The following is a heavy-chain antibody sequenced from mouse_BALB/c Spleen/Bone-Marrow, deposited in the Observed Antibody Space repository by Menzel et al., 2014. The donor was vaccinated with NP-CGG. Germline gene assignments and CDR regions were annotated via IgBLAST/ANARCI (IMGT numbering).Heavy chain of an antibody. CDR2: ISSGGSYS. J-gene: IGHJ3*01. Sequence: EVMLAESGGGLVRPGGSLKVSCAASGFTFSSYAMSWVRQSPEKRLEWVAEISSGGSYSYYPDTVTGRFTISRDNAKNTLNLEMSSLRSEDTAMYYCVREGAYWGQGTLVTVSA. CDR3: VREGAY. V-gene: IGHV5-9-4*01. CDR1: GFTFSSYA.